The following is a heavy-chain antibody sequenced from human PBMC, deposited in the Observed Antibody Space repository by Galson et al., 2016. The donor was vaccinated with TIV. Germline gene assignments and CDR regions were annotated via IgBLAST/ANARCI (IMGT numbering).Heavy chain of an antibody. V-gene: IGHV1-69*13. CDR3: ARRTDGHLYDYYGMDV. Sequence: SVKVSCKASGGTFNIYAINWVRQAPGQGLEWMGRIISIFRTANYAEKFQGRVTITADDSTNPVHMELSSLKSADTAVYYCARRTDGHLYDYYGMDVWGQGTTVIVSS. CDR2: IISIFRTA. J-gene: IGHJ6*02. D-gene: IGHD5-24*01. CDR1: GGTFNIYA.